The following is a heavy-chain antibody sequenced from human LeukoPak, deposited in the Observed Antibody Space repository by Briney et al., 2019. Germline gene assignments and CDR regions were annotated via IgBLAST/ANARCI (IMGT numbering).Heavy chain of an antibody. D-gene: IGHD3-22*01. CDR3: ARGRGDYYDSSGYYQTYYYYYYMDV. Sequence: SETLSLTCSVSDDSITMYYWTWIRQPPGKGLEWIGYVDHTGSTNFNPSLNGRVSISRDTTKNLFSLRLRSVTAADTAVYYCARGRGDYYDSSGYYQTYYYYYYMDVWGKGTTVTVSS. J-gene: IGHJ6*03. CDR2: VDHTGST. V-gene: IGHV4-59*08. CDR1: DDSITMYY.